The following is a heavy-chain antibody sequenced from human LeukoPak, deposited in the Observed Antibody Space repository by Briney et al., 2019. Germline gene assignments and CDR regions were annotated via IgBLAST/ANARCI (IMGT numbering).Heavy chain of an antibody. V-gene: IGHV3-53*01. CDR1: GLTVSSNY. CDR2: IYSGGST. J-gene: IGHJ6*02. CDR3: ARDLPPAPWNGMDV. D-gene: IGHD2-2*01. Sequence: GGSLRLSCAASGLTVSSNYMSWVRQAPGKGLEWVSVIYSGGSTYYADSVKGRFTISRDNSKNTLYLQMNSLRPENTAVYYCARDLPPAPWNGMDVWGQGTTVTVSS.